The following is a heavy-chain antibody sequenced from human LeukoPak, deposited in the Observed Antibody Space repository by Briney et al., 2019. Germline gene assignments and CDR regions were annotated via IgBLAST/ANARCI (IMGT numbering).Heavy chain of an antibody. D-gene: IGHD1-1*01. CDR1: GFTFSSYA. CDR2: ISYDGSNK. Sequence: GRSLRLSCAASGFTFSSYAMHWVRQAPGKGLEWVAVISYDGSNKYFADSVKGRFTISRDNSKNTLYLQMNSLRAADTAVYYCARDVVLDRRRYLSYYFDYWGQGTLVTVSS. J-gene: IGHJ4*02. CDR3: ARDVVLDRRRYLSYYFDY. V-gene: IGHV3-30*04.